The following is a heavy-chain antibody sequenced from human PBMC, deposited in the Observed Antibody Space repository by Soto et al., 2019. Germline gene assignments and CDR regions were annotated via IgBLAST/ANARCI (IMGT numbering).Heavy chain of an antibody. CDR2: ITDNGGDS. CDR3: AKSGGDLLTGFSPSFFDH. CDR1: GITFGSRA. J-gene: IGHJ5*02. D-gene: IGHD3-9*01. Sequence: PGGSLRLSCVASGITFGSRAMSWVRQAPGEGLGWVSTITDNGGDSKYADSVRGRFTISRDNSKSTVFLQMSSLGAEDTAVYYCAKSGGDLLTGFSPSFFDHWGRGTLVTVSS. V-gene: IGHV3-23*01.